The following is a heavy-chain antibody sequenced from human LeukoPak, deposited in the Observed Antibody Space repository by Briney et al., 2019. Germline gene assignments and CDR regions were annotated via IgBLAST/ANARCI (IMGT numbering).Heavy chain of an antibody. J-gene: IGHJ4*02. CDR1: GGSFSGYY. D-gene: IGHD2-2*01. CDR3: ARGYCSSISCQPLDY. CDR2: IYRSGNT. Sequence: PSETLSLTCAVYGGSFSGYYWGWIRQPPGKGLEWIGSIYRSGNTYYNPSPKSRVTISIDTSKNQFSLNLSSVTAAETAVYYCARGYCSSISCQPLDYWGQGTLVTVSS. V-gene: IGHV4-38-2*01.